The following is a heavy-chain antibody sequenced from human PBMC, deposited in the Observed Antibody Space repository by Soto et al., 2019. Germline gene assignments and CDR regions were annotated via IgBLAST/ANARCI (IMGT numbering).Heavy chain of an antibody. Sequence: SETLSLTCTVSGGSISSSSYYWGWIRQPPGKGLEWIGSIYYSGSTYYNPSLKSRVTISVDTSKNQFSLKLSSVTAADTAVYYCARHGADYYASGSYFDPWGQGTLVTVS. D-gene: IGHD3-10*01. CDR3: ARHGADYYASGSYFDP. J-gene: IGHJ5*02. CDR2: IYYSGST. V-gene: IGHV4-39*01. CDR1: GGSISSSSYY.